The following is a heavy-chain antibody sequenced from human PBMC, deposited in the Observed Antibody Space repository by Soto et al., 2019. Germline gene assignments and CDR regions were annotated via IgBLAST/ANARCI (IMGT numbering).Heavy chain of an antibody. Sequence: SSETLSLTCTVSGGSISSYYWSWIRQPPGKGLEWIGYIYYSGSTNYNPSLKSRVTISVDTSKNQFSLKLSSVTAADTAVYYCARHLVTSFDYWGQGTLVTVSS. CDR1: GGSISSYY. J-gene: IGHJ4*02. CDR3: ARHLVTSFDY. D-gene: IGHD2-21*02. CDR2: IYYSGST. V-gene: IGHV4-59*08.